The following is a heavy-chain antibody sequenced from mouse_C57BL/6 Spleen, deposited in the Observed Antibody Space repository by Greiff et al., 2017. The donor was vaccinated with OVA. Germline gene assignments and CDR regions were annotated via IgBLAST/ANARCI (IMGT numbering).Heavy chain of an antibody. CDR3: ARRPGSSYAMDY. D-gene: IGHD1-1*01. CDR2: INPGSGGT. Sequence: VQLQQSGAELVRPGTSVKVSCKASGYAFTNYLIEWVKQRPGQGLEWIGVINPGSGGTNYNEKFKGKATLTADQSSSTAYMQLSSLTSEDSAVYFCARRPGSSYAMDYWGQGTSVTVSS. V-gene: IGHV1-54*01. J-gene: IGHJ4*01. CDR1: GYAFTNYL.